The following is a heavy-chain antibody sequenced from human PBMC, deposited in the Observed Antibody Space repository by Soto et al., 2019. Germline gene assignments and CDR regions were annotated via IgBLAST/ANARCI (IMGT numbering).Heavy chain of an antibody. CDR1: GFTFSDYY. D-gene: IGHD4-17*01. CDR2: ISSSSSYT. CDR3: ARATTDYRFDP. V-gene: IGHV3-11*06. Sequence: PGGSLRLSCAASGFTFSDYYMSWIRQAPGKGLEWVSYISSSSSYTNYADSVKGRFTISRDNAKNSLYLQMNSLRAEDTAVYYCARATTDYRFDPWGQGTLVTVSS. J-gene: IGHJ5*02.